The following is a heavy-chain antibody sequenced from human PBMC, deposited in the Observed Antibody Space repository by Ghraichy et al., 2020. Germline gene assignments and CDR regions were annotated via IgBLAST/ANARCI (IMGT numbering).Heavy chain of an antibody. CDR3: AGDKVDRAGSNGMDV. CDR2: ICDRGST. D-gene: IGHD3-22*01. J-gene: IGHJ6*02. V-gene: IGHV4-59*01. CDR1: GVSMSSYC. Sequence: SETLSLTCTVSGVSMSSYCWSWIRQSPGKGLEWIGYICDRGSTNYNPSLKSRVTISEDTSKDQFSLNLNSVTAADTAVYYCAGDKVDRAGSNGMDVWGQGTIGTDCS.